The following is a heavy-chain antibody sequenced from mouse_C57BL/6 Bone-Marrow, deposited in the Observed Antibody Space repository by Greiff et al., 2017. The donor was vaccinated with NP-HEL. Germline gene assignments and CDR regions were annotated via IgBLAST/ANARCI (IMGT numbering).Heavy chain of an antibody. CDR1: GYTFTSYW. J-gene: IGHJ3*01. CDR3: AKNYGNYGFAY. Sequence: QVQLQQPGAELVRPGSSVKLSCKASGYTFTSYWMDWVKQRPGQGLEWIGNIYPSDSETHYNQKFKDKATLTVDKSSSTAYMQLSSLTSEDSAVYYCAKNYGNYGFAYWGQGTLVTVSA. D-gene: IGHD2-1*01. V-gene: IGHV1-61*01. CDR2: IYPSDSET.